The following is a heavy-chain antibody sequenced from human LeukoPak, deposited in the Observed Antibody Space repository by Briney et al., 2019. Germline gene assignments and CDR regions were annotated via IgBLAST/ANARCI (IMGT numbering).Heavy chain of an antibody. CDR2: ISSSSSYI. CDR1: GFTFSSYS. CDR3: ARDRQQLVDY. J-gene: IGHJ4*02. D-gene: IGHD6-13*01. V-gene: IGHV3-21*01. Sequence: GGSLRLSCAASGFTFSSYSMNWVRQAPGKGLEWVSSISSSSSYIYYAGSVKGRFTISRDNAKNSLYLQMNSLRAEDTAVYYCARDRQQLVDYWGRGTLVTVSS.